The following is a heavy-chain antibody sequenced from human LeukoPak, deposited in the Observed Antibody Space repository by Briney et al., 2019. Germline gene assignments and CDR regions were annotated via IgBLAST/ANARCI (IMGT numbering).Heavy chain of an antibody. J-gene: IGHJ5*02. D-gene: IGHD2-2*02. Sequence: GASVKVSFKASGYTFTSYGISWVRQAPGQGLEWMGWINAYNGNTNYAQKLQGRLTMTTDTSTSTAYMELRSLRSDDTAVYYCARFPDDYCSSTSCYITWFDPWGQGTLVTVSS. CDR1: GYTFTSYG. CDR2: INAYNGNT. V-gene: IGHV1-18*01. CDR3: ARFPDDYCSSTSCYITWFDP.